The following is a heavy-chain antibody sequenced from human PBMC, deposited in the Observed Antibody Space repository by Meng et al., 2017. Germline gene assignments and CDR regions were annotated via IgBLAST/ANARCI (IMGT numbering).Heavy chain of an antibody. CDR1: GYTFTGYY. Sequence: GQLVRFVGGGKEPGVQVKGSCTASGYTFTGYYMHWVRRAPGQGLEWMGRINPKSGDTHYEQKFQARVTMTGDTSISTAYMELSGLRSDDTAMYYCARDEDISAAGKLFGDYWGQGTLVTVSS. CDR3: ARDEDISAAGKLFGDY. CDR2: INPKSGDT. J-gene: IGHJ4*02. V-gene: IGHV1-2*06. D-gene: IGHD6-25*01.